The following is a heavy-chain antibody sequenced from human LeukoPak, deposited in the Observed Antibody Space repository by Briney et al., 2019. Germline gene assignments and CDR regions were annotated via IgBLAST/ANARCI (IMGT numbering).Heavy chain of an antibody. CDR2: IHAETGVT. CDR1: GHIFTGYY. CDR3: TRDWLNKAYDP. V-gene: IGHV1-2*02. J-gene: IGHJ4*02. Sequence: ASVTVSCKDSGHIFTGYYIHWVRQAPGQGLEWMAWIHAETGVTYYAQKFQGRVTLTRDTSISTDYMELTRLRSDDTAICYCTRDWLNKAYDPWGQGTLVTVSS. D-gene: IGHD3-16*01.